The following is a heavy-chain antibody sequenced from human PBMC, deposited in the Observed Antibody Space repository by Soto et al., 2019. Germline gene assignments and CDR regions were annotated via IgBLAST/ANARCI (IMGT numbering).Heavy chain of an antibody. CDR3: ARVRPGAVAGRDFDY. J-gene: IGHJ4*02. D-gene: IGHD6-19*01. CDR2: IYYSGST. Sequence: SETLSLTCTVSGGSISSSSYYWGWIRQPPGKGLEWIGSIYYSGSTYYNPSLKSGVTISVDTSKNQFSLKLSSVTAADTAVYYCARVRPGAVAGRDFDYWGQGTLVTVSS. V-gene: IGHV4-39*01. CDR1: GGSISSSSYY.